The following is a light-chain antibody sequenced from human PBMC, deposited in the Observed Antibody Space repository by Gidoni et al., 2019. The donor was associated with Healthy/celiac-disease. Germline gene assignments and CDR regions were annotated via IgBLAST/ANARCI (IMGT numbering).Light chain of an antibody. CDR2: GAS. Sequence: EIVLTQSPGTLSLSPGARATLSCRASQSVSSSYLAWYQQKPGQAPRLLIYGASSRATGIPDRFSGSGSGTDFTLTISRLEPEDFAVYYCQQYGSSPVAFGQXTRLEIK. CDR3: QQYGSSPVA. V-gene: IGKV3-20*01. J-gene: IGKJ5*01. CDR1: QSVSSSY.